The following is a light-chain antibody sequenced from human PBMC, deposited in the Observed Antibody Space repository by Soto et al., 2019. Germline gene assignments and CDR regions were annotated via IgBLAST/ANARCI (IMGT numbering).Light chain of an antibody. Sequence: EIVLTQSPGTLSLSPGERATLSCRASQSVRSSHLAGYQQKPGQAPRLLIYDASSRAAGIPDRISGSGSGTDFTLTFSRLGPVDFAVYYCQQYDASPGTFGQGTKVEIK. CDR1: QSVRSSH. CDR2: DAS. V-gene: IGKV3-20*01. CDR3: QQYDASPGT. J-gene: IGKJ1*01.